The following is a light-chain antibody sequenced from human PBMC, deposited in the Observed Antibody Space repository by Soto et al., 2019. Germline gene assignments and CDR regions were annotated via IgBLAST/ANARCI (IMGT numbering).Light chain of an antibody. CDR3: SSYTSSRTRV. J-gene: IGLJ1*01. V-gene: IGLV2-14*01. CDR1: SSDVGGYNY. Sequence: QSALTQPASVSGSPGQSITISCTGTSSDVGGYNYVSWYQQHPGKAPKLMIYDVSNRPSGVSNRFSGSKSGNTASLTISGLQAEDEADYYCSSYTSSRTRVFGPGTKVIVL. CDR2: DVS.